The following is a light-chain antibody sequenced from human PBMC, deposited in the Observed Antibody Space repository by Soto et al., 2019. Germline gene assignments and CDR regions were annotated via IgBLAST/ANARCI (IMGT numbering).Light chain of an antibody. CDR3: QQYNSYSWT. V-gene: IGKV1-8*01. Sequence: AIRMTQSPSSLSASTGDRVTITCRASQGISSYLAWYQQKPGKAPKLLIYAASTLQSGVPSRFSGSGSGTESTLTISSLQPDDFATYYCQQYNSYSWTFGQGTKVDIK. CDR1: QGISSY. J-gene: IGKJ1*01. CDR2: AAS.